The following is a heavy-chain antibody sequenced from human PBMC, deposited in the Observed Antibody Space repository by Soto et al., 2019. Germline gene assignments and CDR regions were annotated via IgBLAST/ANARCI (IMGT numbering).Heavy chain of an antibody. V-gene: IGHV3-74*01. CDR3: ASSARGSYGDYS. Sequence: EAHLVESGGGLVQPGGSLRLSCAASGFTFSNYWRHWVRQAPGKGLVWVSRINSDGSSTNYADSVKGRFTISRDNAKNTVYLQMNSLRAEDTAMFYCASSARGSYGDYSWGQGTLVTV. J-gene: IGHJ4*02. D-gene: IGHD4-17*01. CDR2: INSDGSST. CDR1: GFTFSNYW.